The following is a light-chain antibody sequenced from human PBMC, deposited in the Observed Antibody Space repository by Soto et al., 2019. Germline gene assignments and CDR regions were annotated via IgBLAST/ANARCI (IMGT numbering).Light chain of an antibody. V-gene: IGKV1-12*01. CDR3: QHTNNFHFT. J-gene: IGKJ5*01. CDR1: QTISSW. CDR2: TAS. Sequence: DIQMTQSPSSLSASVGDRVTITCRASQTISSWLAWYQQKPGKAPKLLIYTASRLQSGVPPRFSGSGSGTDFTLTINSLQPEDFATYYCQHTNNFHFTFGQGTRLEIK.